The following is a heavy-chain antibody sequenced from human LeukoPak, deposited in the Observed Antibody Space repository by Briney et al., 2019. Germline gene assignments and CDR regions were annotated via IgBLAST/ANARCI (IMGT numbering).Heavy chain of an antibody. V-gene: IGHV3-74*01. CDR2: ITYDGSST. J-gene: IGHJ4*02. CDR1: GFTFTSYW. D-gene: IGHD6-19*01. Sequence: PGGPLRLSCAASGFTFTSYWIHWVRQAPGKGLLWVSYITYDGSSTTYADSVKGRFTTSRDNAKNTVYLQMNSLRAEDTAIYYCARANSGWSIDYWGQGTLVTVSS. CDR3: ARANSGWSIDY.